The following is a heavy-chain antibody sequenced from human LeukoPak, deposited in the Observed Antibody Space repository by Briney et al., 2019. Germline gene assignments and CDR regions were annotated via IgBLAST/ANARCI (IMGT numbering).Heavy chain of an antibody. CDR1: GFTFSSYE. V-gene: IGHV3-21*01. Sequence: PGGSLRLSCAASGFTFSSYEMMWVRQAPGKGLEWVSSISSSSSYIYYADSVKGRFTISRDNAKTSLYLQMNSLRAEDTAVYYCARDDDYGDYSDWYFDLWGRGTLVTVSS. CDR3: ARDDDYGDYSDWYFDL. D-gene: IGHD4-17*01. CDR2: ISSSSSYI. J-gene: IGHJ2*01.